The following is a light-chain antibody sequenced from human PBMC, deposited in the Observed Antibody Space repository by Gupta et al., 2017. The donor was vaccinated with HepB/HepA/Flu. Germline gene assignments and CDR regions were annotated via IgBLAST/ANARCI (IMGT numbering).Light chain of an antibody. CDR2: SAS. Sequence: DIQLTQSPSFLSASVGDRVTITCRASQDINSHLIWYQQKPGKAPKLLIYSASTLQSGVPSRFSGSGSGTEFTLTISSLQTEDFATYYCQQFNTDPITCGQGTRLDMK. CDR3: QQFNTDPIT. CDR1: QDINSH. V-gene: IGKV1-9*01. J-gene: IGKJ5*01.